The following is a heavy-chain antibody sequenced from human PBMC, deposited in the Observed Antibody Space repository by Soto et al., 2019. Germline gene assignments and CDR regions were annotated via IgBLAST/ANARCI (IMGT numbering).Heavy chain of an antibody. CDR1: GFTFTNAW. J-gene: IGHJ4*02. CDR3: IGTYSGSSMRFDY. Sequence: EVQLVASGGGLVKPGGSLRLSCAASGFTFTNAWMTWVRQAPGKGLEWVGRVKSKTDGGTIDYAASVKDRFTISRDDSKNTLYLQMNSLKTEDTAVYYCIGTYSGSSMRFDYGGQGTLVTVSS. V-gene: IGHV3-15*01. D-gene: IGHD5-12*01. CDR2: VKSKTDGGTI.